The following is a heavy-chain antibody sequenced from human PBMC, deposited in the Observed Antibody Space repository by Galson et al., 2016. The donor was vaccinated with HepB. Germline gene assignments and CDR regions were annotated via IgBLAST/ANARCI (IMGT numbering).Heavy chain of an antibody. CDR1: GYRLTDYW. CDR2: IDPDDSYT. CDR3: ARALEYGSRNYYDYYAMDV. J-gene: IGHJ6*02. V-gene: IGHV5-10-1*01. Sequence: QSGAEVKEPGESLRISCQGSGYRLTDYWITWVRQVHGKGLQWMGRIDPDDSYTTYSPSFHGHVTISVDKSINTAYLQWSTLKASDTAIYYCARALEYGSRNYYDYYAMDVWGPGTTVIVSS. D-gene: IGHD4-17*01.